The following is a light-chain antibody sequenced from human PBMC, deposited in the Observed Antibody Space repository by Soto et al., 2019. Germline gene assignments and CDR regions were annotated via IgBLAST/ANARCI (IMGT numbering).Light chain of an antibody. CDR3: QQLNAYPLN. J-gene: IGKJ5*01. V-gene: IGKV1-39*01. CDR2: AAS. CDR1: QSISSY. Sequence: DIRMTESASSLSASVGDRVTITCRASQSISSYLNWYQQKPGKAPKLLIYAASSLQSGVPSRFSGSGSGTDFTLTISILQPEDFATYYCQQLNAYPLNFGQGTRLEIK.